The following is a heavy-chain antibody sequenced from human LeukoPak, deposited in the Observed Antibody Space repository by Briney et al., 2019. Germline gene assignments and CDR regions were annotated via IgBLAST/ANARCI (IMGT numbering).Heavy chain of an antibody. V-gene: IGHV3-53*01. J-gene: IGHJ4*02. CDR2: IYSGGST. D-gene: IGHD3-10*01. CDR3: AGDFPPGY. CDR1: GFTGVSND. Sequence: GGPLRLSGAASGFTGVSNDMYGGRQAPGKGLEWVSVIYSGGSTYYADSVKGRFTISSDNSKNTLYLQMNSLRAEDTAVYYCAGDFPPGYWGQGTLVTVCS.